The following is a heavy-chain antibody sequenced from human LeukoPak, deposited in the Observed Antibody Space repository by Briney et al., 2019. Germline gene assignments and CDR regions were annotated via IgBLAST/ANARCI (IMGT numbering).Heavy chain of an antibody. CDR3: AKGCGGACYYFDP. J-gene: IGHJ5*02. D-gene: IGHD2-21*02. CDR2: ISSNGGST. Sequence: GGSLRLSCSASGFTFSSYAIHWVRQAPGKGLEYVSAISSNGGSTYYADSVKGRFTISRDNSKNTLYLQMNSLRAEDTAVYYCAKGCGGACYYFDPWGQGTLVTVSS. CDR1: GFTFSSYA. V-gene: IGHV3-64D*09.